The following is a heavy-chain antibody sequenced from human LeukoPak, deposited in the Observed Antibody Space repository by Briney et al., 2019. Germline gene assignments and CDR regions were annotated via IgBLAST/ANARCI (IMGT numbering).Heavy chain of an antibody. CDR1: GGSISSSSYY. J-gene: IGHJ5*02. D-gene: IGHD2-2*01. CDR3: AREGYCSSTSCYRGWFDP. Sequence: SETLSLTCTVSGGSISSSSYYWSWIRQPAGKGLEWIGRIYTSGSTNYNPSLKSRVTISVDTSKNQFSLKLSSVTAADTAVYYCAREGYCSSTSCYRGWFDPWGQGTLVTVSS. V-gene: IGHV4-61*02. CDR2: IYTSGST.